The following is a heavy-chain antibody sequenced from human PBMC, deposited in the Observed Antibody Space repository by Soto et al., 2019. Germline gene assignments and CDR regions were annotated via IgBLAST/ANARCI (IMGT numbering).Heavy chain of an antibody. CDR3: ASGLSGDKVDQ. CDR2: IYNSGNT. J-gene: IGHJ4*02. Sequence: SXTLSLTCTVSGGSISDCAYYWSWIRQPPGKGLEWIGHIYNSGNTYNNPSLRSRLTISLDTSKSQFSLNLNSVTAADTAVYYCASGLSGDKVDQWGQGTLVTVSS. D-gene: IGHD2-21*01. V-gene: IGHV4-30-4*01. CDR1: GGSISDCAYY.